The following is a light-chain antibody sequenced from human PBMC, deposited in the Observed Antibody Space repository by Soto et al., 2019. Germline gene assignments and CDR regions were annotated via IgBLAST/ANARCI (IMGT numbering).Light chain of an antibody. V-gene: IGKV3-20*01. CDR2: GAS. CDR3: HQYGRSPEYT. J-gene: IGKJ2*01. Sequence: EIVLTQSPVTLSLYPGERAPLSCRASQSVSSSYLAWYQQKPGQAPRLLIYGASSRATGIPDRFSGSGSGTDFTLTISRLEPADFSVYYCHQYGRSPEYTFGQGTTRAIK. CDR1: QSVSSSY.